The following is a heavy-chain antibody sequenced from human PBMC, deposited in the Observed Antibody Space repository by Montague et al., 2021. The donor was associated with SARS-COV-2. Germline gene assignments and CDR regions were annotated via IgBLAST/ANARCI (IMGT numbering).Heavy chain of an antibody. CDR3: VRHSGYYDRSGYYDY. CDR1: GDSVSRSY. CDR2: ISYIWST. V-gene: IGHV4-59*08. J-gene: IGHJ4*02. D-gene: IGHD3-22*01. Sequence: SETLSLTCTVSGDSVSRSYWSWIRQTPGKGLEWLAYISYIWSTNXNPSLKSRVTISVDTPKNQFSLKLSAVTAADTGVYYCVRHSGYYDRSGYYDYWGRGTLVTVSS.